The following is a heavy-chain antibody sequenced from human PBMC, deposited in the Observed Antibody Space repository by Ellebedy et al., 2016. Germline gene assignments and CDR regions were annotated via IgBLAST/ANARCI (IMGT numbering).Heavy chain of an antibody. V-gene: IGHV3-48*04. Sequence: GESLKISXAASGFTFSSYSMNWVRQAPGKGLEWVSYISSSSSTIYYADSVKGRFTISRDNAKNSLFLQMNGLRAEDTAVYYCARRWGSGGDAFDIWGQGTMVTVSS. CDR2: ISSSSSTI. J-gene: IGHJ3*02. D-gene: IGHD2-15*01. CDR3: ARRWGSGGDAFDI. CDR1: GFTFSSYS.